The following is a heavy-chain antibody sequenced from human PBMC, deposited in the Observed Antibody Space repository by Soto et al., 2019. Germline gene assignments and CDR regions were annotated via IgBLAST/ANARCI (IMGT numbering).Heavy chain of an antibody. CDR3: ASDSLGYCSGCSCYPPLDY. V-gene: IGHV1-18*04. J-gene: IGHJ4*02. CDR2: ISAYNGNT. D-gene: IGHD2-15*01. Sequence: ASVKVSCKASGYTFTSYGISWVRQAPGQGLEWMGWISAYNGNTNYAQKLQGRATMTSDTSTSTAYMELRSLRSDDTAVYYFASDSLGYCSGCSCYPPLDYWGQGTLVTVSS. CDR1: GYTFTSYG.